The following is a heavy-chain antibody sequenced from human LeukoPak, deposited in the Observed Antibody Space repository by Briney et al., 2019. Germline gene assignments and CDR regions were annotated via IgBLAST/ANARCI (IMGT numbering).Heavy chain of an antibody. D-gene: IGHD3-10*01. CDR2: IYYSGST. Sequence: SETLSLTCTVSGGSISSSSYYWGWMRQPPGKGLEWVGSIYYSGSTYYNPSLKSRVTISVDTSKNQFSLKLSSVTAADTAVYYCARLYYYGSGSYYFAYYFDYWGQGTLVTVSS. V-gene: IGHV4-39*01. CDR1: GGSISSSSYY. J-gene: IGHJ4*02. CDR3: ARLYYYGSGSYYFAYYFDY.